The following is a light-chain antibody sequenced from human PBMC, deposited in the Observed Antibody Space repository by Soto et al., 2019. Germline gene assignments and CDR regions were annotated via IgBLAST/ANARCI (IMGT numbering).Light chain of an antibody. CDR1: SSDVGGYNY. Sequence: QSVLTQPASVSGSPGQSITISCTGTSSDVGGYNYVSWYQQHPGKAPKLMIYDVSNRPSGVSNRFSGSKSGNTASLTISGLQAEDEADYYCSSYTGSSTLHVVFGGGTKVTVL. V-gene: IGLV2-14*01. J-gene: IGLJ2*01. CDR3: SSYTGSSTLHVV. CDR2: DVS.